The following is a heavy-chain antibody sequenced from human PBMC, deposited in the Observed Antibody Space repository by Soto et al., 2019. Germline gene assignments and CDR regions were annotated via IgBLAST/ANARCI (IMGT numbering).Heavy chain of an antibody. V-gene: IGHV4-59*01. CDR1: GGSISSYY. CDR2: IYYGGST. D-gene: IGHD2-21*01. Sequence: PSETLSLTCTVSGGSISSYYWSWIRQPPGKGLEWIGYIYYGGSTNYNPSLKSRVTISVDTSKNQFSLKLSSVTAADTAVYYCARDRYFNWFHPWGQGTLVTVSS. CDR3: ARDRYFNWFHP. J-gene: IGHJ5*02.